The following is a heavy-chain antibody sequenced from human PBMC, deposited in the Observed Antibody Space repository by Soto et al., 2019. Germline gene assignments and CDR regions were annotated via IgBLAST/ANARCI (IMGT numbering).Heavy chain of an antibody. J-gene: IGHJ4*02. CDR2: ISYGGST. V-gene: IGHV4-31*03. Sequence: QVQLQESGPGLVKPSQTLSLTCTVSGGSINSGGYCWSWIRQHPGKGLDSIGCISYGGSTSYNPSLQSRVTISVDTSKNQFSLTLTSVTAADTAVYYCSRGILVWGQGALITVSS. CDR1: GGSINSGGYC. D-gene: IGHD5-18*01. CDR3: SRGILV.